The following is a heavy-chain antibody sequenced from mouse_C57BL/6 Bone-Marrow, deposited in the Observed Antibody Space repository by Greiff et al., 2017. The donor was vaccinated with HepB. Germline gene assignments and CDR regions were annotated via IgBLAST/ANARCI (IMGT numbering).Heavy chain of an antibody. CDR3: ARGEWYYAMDY. D-gene: IGHD1-3*01. CDR2: IYPRSGNT. J-gene: IGHJ4*01. CDR1: GYTFTSYG. V-gene: IGHV1-81*01. Sequence: QVQLQQSGAELARAGASVKLSCKASGYTFTSYGISWVKQSTGQGLEWIGEIYPRSGNTYYNEKFKGKATLTADKSSSTAYMELRSLTSEDSAVYFCARGEWYYAMDYWGQGTSVTVSS.